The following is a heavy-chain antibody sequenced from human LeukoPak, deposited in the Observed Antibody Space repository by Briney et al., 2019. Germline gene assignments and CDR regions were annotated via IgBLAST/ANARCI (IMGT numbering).Heavy chain of an antibody. CDR3: ARVQAAAVDFDY. CDR1: GGSISSSSYY. V-gene: IGHV4-39*07. Sequence: PSETLSLTCTVSGGSISSSSYYWGWIHQPPGKGLEWIGSIYYSGSTYYNPSLKSRVTISVDTSKNQFSLKLSSVTAADTAVYYCARVQAAAVDFDYWGQGTLVTVSS. J-gene: IGHJ4*02. CDR2: IYYSGST. D-gene: IGHD6-13*01.